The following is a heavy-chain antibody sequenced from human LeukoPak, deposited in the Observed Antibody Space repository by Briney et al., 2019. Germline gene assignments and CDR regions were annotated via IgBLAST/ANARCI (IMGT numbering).Heavy chain of an antibody. CDR3: ARGYSSSWYYFDY. CDR1: GGSISTYY. CDR2: IYYSGST. D-gene: IGHD6-13*01. J-gene: IGHJ4*02. Sequence: SETLSLTCTVSGGSISTYYWSWIRQPPGKGLEWIGYIYYSGSTSYNPSLKSRVTLSVDTSKNQFSLKMSSVTAADTAVYYCARGYSSSWYYFDYWGQGTLVTVSS. V-gene: IGHV4-59*01.